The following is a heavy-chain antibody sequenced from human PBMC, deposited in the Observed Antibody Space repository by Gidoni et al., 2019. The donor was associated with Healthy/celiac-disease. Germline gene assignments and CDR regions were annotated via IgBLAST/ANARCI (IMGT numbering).Heavy chain of an antibody. V-gene: IGHV4-59*08. Sequence: QVQLQESGPGLVKPSETLSLTCTVSGGSISSYYWSWIRQPPGKGLEWIGYIYYSGSTNYNPSLKSRVTISVDTSKNQFSLKLSSVTAADTAVYYCAGGYCTNGVCYWDYYYYGMDVWGQGTTVTVSS. CDR2: IYYSGST. CDR3: AGGYCTNGVCYWDYYYYGMDV. J-gene: IGHJ6*02. D-gene: IGHD2-8*01. CDR1: GGSISSYY.